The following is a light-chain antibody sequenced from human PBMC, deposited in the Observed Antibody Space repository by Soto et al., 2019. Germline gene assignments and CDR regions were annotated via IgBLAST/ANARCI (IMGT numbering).Light chain of an antibody. CDR1: RGDVGGYNY. J-gene: IGLJ2*01. CDR2: DVS. CDR3: SSYTSSSTLMV. V-gene: IGLV2-14*01. Sequence: QSALTQPASVSGSLGRSITISCTGTRGDVGGYNYVSWYQQHPGKAPKLMIYDVSNRPSGVSNRFSGSKSGNTASLTISGLQAEDEADYYCSSYTSSSTLMVFGGGTKVTVL.